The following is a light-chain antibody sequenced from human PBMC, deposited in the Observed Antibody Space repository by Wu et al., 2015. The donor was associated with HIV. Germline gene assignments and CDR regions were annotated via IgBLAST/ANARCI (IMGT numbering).Light chain of an antibody. CDR1: QSVSSN. CDR3: QHYGNSPYT. V-gene: IGKV3-15*01. CDR2: GAS. J-gene: IGKJ2*01. Sequence: EIVMTQSPATLSVSLGKRATLSCRASQSVSSNLAWYQQKPGQAPRLLIYGASTRATGIPARFSGSGSVTEFTLTISRLDPEDFAVYYCQHYGNSPYTFGQGTKLEIK.